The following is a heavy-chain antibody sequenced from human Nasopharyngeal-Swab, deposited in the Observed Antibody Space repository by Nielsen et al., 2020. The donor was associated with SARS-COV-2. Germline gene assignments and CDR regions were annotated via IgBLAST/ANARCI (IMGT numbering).Heavy chain of an antibody. CDR3: TRDSDYVWGSYRLGGY. J-gene: IGHJ4*02. CDR1: GYTFTSYA. CDR2: INTNTGNP. D-gene: IGHD3-16*02. Sequence: ASVKVSCKASGYTFTSYAMNWVRQAPGQGLEWMGWINTNTGNPTYAQGFTGRFVFSLDTSVSTAYLQISSLKAEDTAVYYCTRDSDYVWGSYRLGGYWGQGTLVTVSS. V-gene: IGHV7-4-1*02.